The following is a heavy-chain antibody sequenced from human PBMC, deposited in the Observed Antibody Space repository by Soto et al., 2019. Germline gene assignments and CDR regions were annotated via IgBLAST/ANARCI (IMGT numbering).Heavy chain of an antibody. V-gene: IGHV2-5*02. CDR1: GFSRSTSGVG. D-gene: IGHD3-22*01. Sequence: ESGPTLLNPTQTLTLTCTFSGFSRSTSGVGVGWIRQPPGKALEWLALIYWDDDKRYSPSLKSRLTITKDTSKNQVVLTMTNMEPVDTATYYCALISDDSSRYYFFAYRGQGTLVIDS. CDR2: IYWDDDK. CDR3: ALISDDSSRYYFFAY. J-gene: IGHJ4*01.